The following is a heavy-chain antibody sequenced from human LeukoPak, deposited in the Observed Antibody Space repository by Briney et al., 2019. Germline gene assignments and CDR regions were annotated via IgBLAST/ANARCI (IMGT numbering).Heavy chain of an antibody. J-gene: IGHJ6*02. D-gene: IGHD3-9*01. CDR1: AFSFSTSP. Sequence: GRSLRLSCAASAFSFSTSPISWVRQHPGEGLEWVSAMNNGPGATFYRASMRGRFTISRDDSKRTLYLQMNSLRAEDTGTYYCAKTHYDLLAVWGQGTTVTVSS. CDR2: MNNGPGAT. V-gene: IGHV3-23*01. CDR3: AKTHYDLLAV.